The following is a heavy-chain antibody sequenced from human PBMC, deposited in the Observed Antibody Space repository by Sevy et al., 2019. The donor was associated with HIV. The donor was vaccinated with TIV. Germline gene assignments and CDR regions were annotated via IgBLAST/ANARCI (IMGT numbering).Heavy chain of an antibody. J-gene: IGHJ4*02. CDR2: IWYDGSNK. V-gene: IGHV3-33*08. CDR3: AREGIAVAGIGYYFDY. Sequence: GGSLRLSCVASGFIFNSYVMNWVRQAPGKGLEWVAIIWYDGSNKKYADSVKGRFSISRDNSKNTLYLQMNSLRAEDTAVYYCAREGIAVAGIGYYFDYWGQGTLVTVSS. CDR1: GFIFNSYV. D-gene: IGHD6-19*01.